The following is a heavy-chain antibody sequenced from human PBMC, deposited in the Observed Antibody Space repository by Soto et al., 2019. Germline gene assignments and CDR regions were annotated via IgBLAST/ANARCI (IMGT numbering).Heavy chain of an antibody. CDR3: AREGYCSSSSCYDAPWRYYSYCGLDV. J-gene: IGHJ6*02. V-gene: IGHV1-18*01. D-gene: IGHD2-2*01. Sequence: QVQVVQSGAEVRKPGASVKVSCKASGYTFNNYGFSWVRQAPGQGLEWMGWISGYTGNTKYAQKLQGRVTMPTDTSTRTAYMELRSLRSDDTAVYYCAREGYCSSSSCYDAPWRYYSYCGLDVWGQGTTVTVSS. CDR1: GYTFNNYG. CDR2: ISGYTGNT.